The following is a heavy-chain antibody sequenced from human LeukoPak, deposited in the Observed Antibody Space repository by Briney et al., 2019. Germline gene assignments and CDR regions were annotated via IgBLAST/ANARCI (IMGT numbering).Heavy chain of an antibody. CDR3: AREYCSGGTCREYFQH. J-gene: IGHJ1*01. CDR2: INPSAGNT. V-gene: IGHV1-46*01. CDR1: GYTFTGYY. D-gene: IGHD2-15*01. Sequence: ASVKVSCKASGYTFTGYYMHGVRQAPGQGLEWMGVINPSAGNTSYAQKFQGRLTMTRDTSTSTVYMELSSLRSEDTAVYYCAREYCSGGTCREYFQHWGQGTLVTVSS.